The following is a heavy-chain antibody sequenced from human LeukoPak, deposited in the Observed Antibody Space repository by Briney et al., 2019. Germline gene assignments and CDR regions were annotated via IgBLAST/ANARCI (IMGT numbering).Heavy chain of an antibody. CDR3: ARGVVVVVAASLDY. Sequence: GGSLRLSCAASGFTFSSYAMHWVRQAPGKGLEGVAVISHDGSNKYYADSVKGRFTISRDNSKNTLYLQMNSLRAEDTAVYYCARGVVVVVAASLDYWGQGTLVTVSS. CDR2: ISHDGSNK. J-gene: IGHJ4*02. V-gene: IGHV3-30-3*01. D-gene: IGHD2-15*01. CDR1: GFTFSSYA.